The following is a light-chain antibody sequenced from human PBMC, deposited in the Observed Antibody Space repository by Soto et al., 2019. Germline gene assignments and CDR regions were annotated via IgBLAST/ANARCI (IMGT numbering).Light chain of an antibody. Sequence: QSALTQPPSVSGSPGHSVTISCTGTSSDVGSYYRVSWYHQPPGTAPRLIIYEVTNRPSGVPDRFSGSKSGNTASLTISGLQAEDEGDYYCSSYTSSTTVVFGGGTKLTVL. CDR3: SSYTSSTTVV. J-gene: IGLJ2*01. V-gene: IGLV2-18*02. CDR2: EVT. CDR1: SSDVGSYYR.